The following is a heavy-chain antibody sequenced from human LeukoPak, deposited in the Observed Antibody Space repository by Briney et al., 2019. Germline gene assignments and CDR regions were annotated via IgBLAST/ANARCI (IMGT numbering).Heavy chain of an antibody. D-gene: IGHD3-10*01. Sequence: SETLSLTCSVYGFSFSSYYWSWIRQPPGKGLEWIGEINHSGSTNYNPSLKSRVTISVDTSKNQFSLKLSSATAADTAVYYCERSYTVRGVIEYWGQGTLVTVSS. J-gene: IGHJ4*02. CDR1: GFSFSSYY. CDR3: ERSYTVRGVIEY. V-gene: IGHV4-34*01. CDR2: INHSGST.